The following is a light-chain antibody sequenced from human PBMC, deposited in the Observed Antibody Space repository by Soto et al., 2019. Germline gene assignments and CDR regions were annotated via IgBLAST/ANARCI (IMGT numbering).Light chain of an antibody. CDR2: AAS. Sequence: DIQMTQSPYSLSASVGDRVTITCRTSQGISNDLGWFQQKPGKAPKRLIFAASTLQSGVPSRFSGSGSGTEFTLTIGSLQPEDFATYYCLQHNSYPYTFGQGTKLEIK. V-gene: IGKV1-17*01. J-gene: IGKJ2*01. CDR3: LQHNSYPYT. CDR1: QGISND.